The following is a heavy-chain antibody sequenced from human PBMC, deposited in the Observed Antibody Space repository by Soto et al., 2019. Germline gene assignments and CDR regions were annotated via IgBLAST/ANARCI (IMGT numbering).Heavy chain of an antibody. J-gene: IGHJ4*02. D-gene: IGHD6-6*01. CDR2: IYYSGST. CDR1: GGSISSYY. Sequence: SETLSLTCTVSGGSISSYYWSWIRQPPGKGLEWIGYIYYSGSTNYNPSLQGRVTMTTDTSTSTAYMGLRSLRSDDTAVYYCARVEYSSSSEDYWGQGTLVTVSS. V-gene: IGHV4-59*01. CDR3: ARVEYSSSSEDY.